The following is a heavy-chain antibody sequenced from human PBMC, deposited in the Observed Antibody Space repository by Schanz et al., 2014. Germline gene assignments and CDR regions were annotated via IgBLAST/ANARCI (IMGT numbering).Heavy chain of an antibody. D-gene: IGHD2-21*01. Sequence: QVQAVQSGAELKKPGASVKVSCKASGYTFSSHGIHWLRQAPGQSLEWMGGINTANGNAKYSANCQARVTITRDTSATTAYMELTNLRSEDTAVYYCARDLPYCDGGKCCSDGFDIWGQGTVVTISS. CDR2: INTANGNA. CDR3: ARDLPYCDGGKCCSDGFDI. J-gene: IGHJ3*02. CDR1: GYTFSSHG. V-gene: IGHV1-3*04.